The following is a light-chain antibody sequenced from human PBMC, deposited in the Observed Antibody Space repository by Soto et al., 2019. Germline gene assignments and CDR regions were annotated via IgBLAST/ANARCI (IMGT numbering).Light chain of an antibody. CDR1: SSDVGGYND. V-gene: IGLV2-14*01. CDR2: DVS. J-gene: IGLJ2*01. Sequence: QSALTQPASVSGSPGQAITISCTGTSSDVGGYNDVTWYQQHPGKAPKLMIYDVSNRPSGVCHRFSGSTSGNTASLTISELLAEDEADYYCSSYTGSSTLGVFGGGTKLTVL. CDR3: SSYTGSSTLGV.